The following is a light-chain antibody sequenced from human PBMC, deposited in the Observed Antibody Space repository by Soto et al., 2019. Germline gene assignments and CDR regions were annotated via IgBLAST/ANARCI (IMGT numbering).Light chain of an antibody. V-gene: IGKV3D-15*01. CDR2: AAS. J-gene: IGKJ1*01. CDR1: QSISSN. CDR3: QQSYSTPIS. Sequence: EIVMTQSPATLSVVPGERATLSCRASQSISSNLAWYQQKPGQAPRLLIYAASSRATGSPDRFSGGGSGTDFTLTISRLEPEDFATYYCQQSYSTPISFGQGTKVDIK.